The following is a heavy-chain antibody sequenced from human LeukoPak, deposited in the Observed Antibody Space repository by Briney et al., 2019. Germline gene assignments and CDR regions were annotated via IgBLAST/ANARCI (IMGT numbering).Heavy chain of an antibody. CDR3: AREIGGATRFDY. D-gene: IGHD1-26*01. CDR2: IYASGST. J-gene: IGHJ4*02. Sequence: PSETLSLTCTVSGGSMNTYYWTWIRQPAGKGLEWIGRIYASGSTNYNPSLGSRVTMLVDTSKKQFSLKLSSVTAADTAVYYCAREIGGATRFDYWGQGILVTVSS. CDR1: GGSMNTYY. V-gene: IGHV4-4*07.